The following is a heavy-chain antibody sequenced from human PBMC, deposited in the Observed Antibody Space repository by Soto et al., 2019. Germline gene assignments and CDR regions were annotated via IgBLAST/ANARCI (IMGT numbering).Heavy chain of an antibody. Sequence: TLSLTCTVSGGSISSSSYYWGWIRQPPGKGLEWIGSIYYSGSTYYNPSLKSRVTISVDTSKNQFSLKLSSVTAADTAVYYCARLGYSGYWSLGDYWGQGTLVTVSS. V-gene: IGHV4-39*01. CDR3: ARLGYSGYWSLGDY. CDR2: IYYSGST. J-gene: IGHJ4*02. CDR1: GGSISSSSYY. D-gene: IGHD5-12*01.